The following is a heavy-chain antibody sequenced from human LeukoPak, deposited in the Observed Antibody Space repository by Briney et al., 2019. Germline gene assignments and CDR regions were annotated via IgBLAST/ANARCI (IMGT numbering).Heavy chain of an antibody. CDR1: GFTFSSYG. J-gene: IGHJ6*03. Sequence: GGSLRLSCAASGFTFSSYGMHWVRQAPGKGLEWVAVIWYDGSNKYYADSVKGRFTISRDNSKSTLYLQMNSLRAEDTAVYYCASGGYCSGGSCYSEPHYYYMDVWGKGTTVTVSS. CDR2: IWYDGSNK. D-gene: IGHD2-15*01. V-gene: IGHV3-33*01. CDR3: ASGGYCSGGSCYSEPHYYYMDV.